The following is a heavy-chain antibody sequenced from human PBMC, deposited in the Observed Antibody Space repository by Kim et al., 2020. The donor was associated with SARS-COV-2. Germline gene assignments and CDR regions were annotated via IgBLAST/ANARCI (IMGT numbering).Heavy chain of an antibody. V-gene: IGHV1-2*02. CDR3: ARSIGGAGYAFDM. J-gene: IGHJ3*02. Sequence: ASVKVSCKASGYTFTGYFIQFVRRAPGQGLEWMGWINPNSGVTHSAQKFQGRVTVTRYTSISTAYMELTRLRSDDTAIYYCARSIGGAGYAFDMWGQGTMVTVS. D-gene: IGHD1-26*01. CDR2: INPNSGVT. CDR1: GYTFTGYF.